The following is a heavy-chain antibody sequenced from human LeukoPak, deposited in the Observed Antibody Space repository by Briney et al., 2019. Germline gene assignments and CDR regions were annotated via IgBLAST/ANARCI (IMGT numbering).Heavy chain of an antibody. CDR3: ARDRGDSSGYFDY. D-gene: IGHD3-22*01. CDR2: ISWDRGTT. V-gene: IGHV3-9*01. Sequence: PGGSLRLSCEASGFTFNNYAMHWVRQAPGKGMEWVSGISWDRGTTGHGDPVKGRFTIYRDNAQNSLYLQMNSLRAEDTAVYYWARDRGDSSGYFDYWGQGTLVTVSS. CDR1: GFTFNNYA. J-gene: IGHJ4*02.